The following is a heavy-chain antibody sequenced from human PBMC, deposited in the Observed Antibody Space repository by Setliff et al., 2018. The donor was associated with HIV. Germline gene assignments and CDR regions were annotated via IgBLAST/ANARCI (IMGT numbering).Heavy chain of an antibody. Sequence: TLSLTCTVSGGSISIHYWSWIRLPPGKGLEWIGTTYYSGSTYYNPSLKSRVTISVDTSKNQFSLKLSSVTAADTAVYYCARSEGIAWFDPWGQGTLVTVSS. CDR2: TYYSGST. V-gene: IGHV4-59*11. CDR3: ARSEGIAWFDP. D-gene: IGHD6-13*01. CDR1: GGSISIHY. J-gene: IGHJ5*02.